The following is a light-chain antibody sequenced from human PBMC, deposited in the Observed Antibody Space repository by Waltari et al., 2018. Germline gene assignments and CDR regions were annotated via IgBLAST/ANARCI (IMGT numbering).Light chain of an antibody. Sequence: IVLTQSPATLSLSPGERAILSCRASQSVSSSLAWYQQNPGQAPRLLIYDASNRATGIPARFSGSGSGTDFTLTISSLEPEDFAVYYCQQRSNWPLTFGGGTKVEIK. J-gene: IGKJ4*01. V-gene: IGKV3-11*01. CDR3: QQRSNWPLT. CDR1: QSVSSS. CDR2: DAS.